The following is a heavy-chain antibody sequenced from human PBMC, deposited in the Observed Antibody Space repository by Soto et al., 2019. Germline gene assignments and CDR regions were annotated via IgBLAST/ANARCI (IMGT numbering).Heavy chain of an antibody. V-gene: IGHV1-46*01. CDR2: INPSGGST. CDR1: GYTFTSYY. CDR3: ARAGLEYSSSSVIYYGMDV. Sequence: ASAKVSCKASGYTFTSYYMHWVRQAPGQGLEWMGIINPSGGSTSYAQKFQGRVTMARDTSTSTVYMELSSLRSEDTAVYYCARAGLEYSSSSVIYYGMDVWGQGTTVTVSS. D-gene: IGHD6-6*01. J-gene: IGHJ6*02.